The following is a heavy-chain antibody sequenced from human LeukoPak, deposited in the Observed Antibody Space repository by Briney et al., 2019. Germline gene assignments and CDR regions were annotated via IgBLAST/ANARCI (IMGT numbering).Heavy chain of an antibody. CDR2: LYPDGSAT. J-gene: IGHJ4*02. CDR3: VRQGLQSGTYPAY. CDR1: GYTFNNYW. V-gene: IGHV5-51*01. Sequence: GESLKISCKASGYTFNNYWIGGVRQMPGRGLEWMGMLYPDGSATTYHPSFEGRVTISADKSVTTAYLEWDSLKASDTALYYCVRQGLQSGTYPAYWGPGTLVTVSS. D-gene: IGHD1-26*01.